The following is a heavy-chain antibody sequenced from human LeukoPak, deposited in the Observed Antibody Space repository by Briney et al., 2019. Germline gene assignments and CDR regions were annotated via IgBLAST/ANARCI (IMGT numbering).Heavy chain of an antibody. Sequence: GGSLRLSCPASAFTFSSYAMHWVRPAPGKGLEWVAFIRYDGSNKYYAESVKGRFTISRDNSKNTLYLQMNSLRAEDTAVYYCVKDNPLDYWGQGTLVIVSS. CDR1: AFTFSSYA. J-gene: IGHJ4*02. V-gene: IGHV3-30*02. CDR3: VKDNPLDY. CDR2: IRYDGSNK.